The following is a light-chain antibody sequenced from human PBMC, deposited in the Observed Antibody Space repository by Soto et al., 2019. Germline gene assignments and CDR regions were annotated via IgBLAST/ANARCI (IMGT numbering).Light chain of an antibody. CDR3: QQYGGSPIT. CDR1: QSVTTR. V-gene: IGKV3-20*01. CDR2: GAS. Sequence: IVLTQSPGTLSLSPGERVTLSCRASQSVTTRLAWYQHKPGQAPTLLMSGASNRASGVPVRFSGSGSGTDFTLTITRLEPVDFALYYCQQYGGSPITFGLGTRLEIK. J-gene: IGKJ5*01.